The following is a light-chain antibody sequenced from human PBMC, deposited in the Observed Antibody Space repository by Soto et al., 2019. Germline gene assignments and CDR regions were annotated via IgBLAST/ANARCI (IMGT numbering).Light chain of an antibody. CDR1: QSVSSY. Sequence: EIVLTQSPATLSLSPGERATLSCRASQSVSSYLAWYQHKPGQSPRLLIYGATNRATGVPARFSGSGSGTDFTLTISNLEPEDFAVSYCQQRSSWPLTCGGGTKVEIK. V-gene: IGKV3-11*01. J-gene: IGKJ4*01. CDR2: GAT. CDR3: QQRSSWPLT.